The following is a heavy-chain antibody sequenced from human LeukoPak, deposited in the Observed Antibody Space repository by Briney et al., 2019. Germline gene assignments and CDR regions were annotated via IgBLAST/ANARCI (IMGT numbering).Heavy chain of an antibody. J-gene: IGHJ4*02. CDR3: AKGHNSVRSSSNFDY. Sequence: PGGSLRLSCAASGFTFSSYAMSWVRQAPGKGLEWVSPISGSGGSTYYADSVKGRFTISRDNSKNTLYLQMNSLRAEDTAVYYCAKGHNSVRSSSNFDYWGQGTLVTVSS. V-gene: IGHV3-23*01. D-gene: IGHD3-10*01. CDR2: ISGSGGST. CDR1: GFTFSSYA.